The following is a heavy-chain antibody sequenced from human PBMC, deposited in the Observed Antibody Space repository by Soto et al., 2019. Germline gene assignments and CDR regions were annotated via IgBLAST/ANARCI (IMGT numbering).Heavy chain of an antibody. CDR2: ISGSAGSS. D-gene: IGHD4-17*01. J-gene: IGHJ3*02. V-gene: IGHV3-23*01. CDR3: ARDLYGGNFRAFAI. CDR1: GFTFSNYA. Sequence: GGSLRLSCAASGFTFSNYAMSWVRQSPGKGLEWVSAISGSAGSSYYADSVKGRLTISRDNSMNTLYLQMNSLRAEDTAVYYCARDLYGGNFRAFAIWGQGTMVTVSS.